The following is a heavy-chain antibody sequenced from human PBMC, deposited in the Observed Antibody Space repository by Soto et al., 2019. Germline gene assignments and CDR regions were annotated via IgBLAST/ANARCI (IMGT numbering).Heavy chain of an antibody. V-gene: IGHV4-4*07. Sequence: SETLSLTCTVSGGSISSYYWSWIRQPAGKGLEWIGRIYTSGSTNYNPSLKSRVTMSVDTSKNQFSLKLSSVTAADTAVYYCARDRGYYDYVWGSYRSPGFDPWGQGTLVTVS. D-gene: IGHD3-16*02. CDR1: GGSISSYY. CDR2: IYTSGST. J-gene: IGHJ5*02. CDR3: ARDRGYYDYVWGSYRSPGFDP.